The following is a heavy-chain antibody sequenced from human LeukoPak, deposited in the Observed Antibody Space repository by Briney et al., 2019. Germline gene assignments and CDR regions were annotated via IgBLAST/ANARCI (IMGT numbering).Heavy chain of an antibody. J-gene: IGHJ6*04. CDR1: GFNLSTYE. Sequence: GGSLRLSCAASGFNLSTYEMNWVRQAPGKVLEWVAYITITGITIYYADSVKGRFTISRDNAKNSLYLQMNSLRAEDTAVYYCAELGITMIGGVWGKGTTVTISS. CDR3: AELGITMIGGV. D-gene: IGHD3-10*02. CDR2: ITITGITI. V-gene: IGHV3-48*03.